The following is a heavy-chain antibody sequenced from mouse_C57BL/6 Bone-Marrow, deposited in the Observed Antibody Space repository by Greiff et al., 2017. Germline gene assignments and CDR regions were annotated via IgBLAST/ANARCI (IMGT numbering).Heavy chain of an antibody. V-gene: IGHV1-69*01. D-gene: IGHD4-1*01. J-gene: IGHJ1*03. Sequence: QVHVKQPGAELVMPGASVKLSCKASGYTFTSYWMHWVKQRPGQGLEWIGEIDPSDSYTNYNQKFKGKSTLTVDKSSSTAYMQLSSLTSEDSAVYYCARSETGTGYFDVWGTGTTVTVSS. CDR2: IDPSDSYT. CDR3: ARSETGTGYFDV. CDR1: GYTFTSYW.